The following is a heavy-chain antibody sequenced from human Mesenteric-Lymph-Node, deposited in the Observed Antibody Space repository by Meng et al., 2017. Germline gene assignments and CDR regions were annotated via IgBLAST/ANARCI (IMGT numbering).Heavy chain of an antibody. J-gene: IGHJ6*02. D-gene: IGHD2-15*01. CDR2: ISGNGDNT. V-gene: IGHV3-64*02. CDR3: ARYCSGGSCFPTNYYYGMDV. Sequence: GESLKISCVASGFRFSSDVMHWVRQAPGKGLEYVSAISGNGDNTFYADSVKGRFTISRDNSKDTLYLQMNSLRAEDTAVYYCARYCSGGSCFPTNYYYGMDVWGQGTTVTVSS. CDR1: GFRFSSDV.